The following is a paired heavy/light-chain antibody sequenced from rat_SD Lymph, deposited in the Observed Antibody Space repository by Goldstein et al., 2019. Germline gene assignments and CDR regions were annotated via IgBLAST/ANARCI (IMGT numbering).Light chain of an antibody. J-gene: IGKJ2-1*01. CDR3: HQYYEYPNT. Sequence: DIQMTQSPSSMSASLGDTVTINCLASQDIGNYLSWYQQKPGKSPKLMIYGATNLEDGVPSRFSGSRSGSDYSLTINSLGYDDEGIYHCHQYYEYPNTFGAGTKLELK. V-gene: IGKV14S8*01. CDR1: QDIGNY. CDR2: GAT.
Heavy chain of an antibody. CDR3: ARRSGAFDY. J-gene: IGHJ2*01. CDR2: INTYTGKP. D-gene: IGHD1-4*01. CDR1: GYTFTDYA. Sequence: QIQLVQSGPELKKPGESVKISCKASGYTFTDYAMHWVKQAPGKGLKWMGWINTYTGKPTYADDFKGRFVFSLEASASTANLQISNLKNEDTATYFCARRSGAFDYWGQGVMVTVSS. V-gene: IGHV9-4*01.